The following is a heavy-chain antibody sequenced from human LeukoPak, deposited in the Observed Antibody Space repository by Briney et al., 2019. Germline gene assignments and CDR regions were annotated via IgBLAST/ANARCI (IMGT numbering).Heavy chain of an antibody. J-gene: IGHJ4*02. CDR1: GGSISSYF. CDR3: VRFRSGYSFDY. Sequence: SETLSLTCTVSGGSISSYFWSWIRQPPGKGLEWIGYIHYSGSTNYNPSLKSRVTISVDTSKNQFSLKVNSVTAAVTAGYYCVRFRSGYSFDYWGQGTLVTVSS. CDR2: IHYSGST. V-gene: IGHV4-59*01. D-gene: IGHD3-22*01.